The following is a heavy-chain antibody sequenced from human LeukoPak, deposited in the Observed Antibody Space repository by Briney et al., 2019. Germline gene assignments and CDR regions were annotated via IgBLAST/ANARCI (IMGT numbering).Heavy chain of an antibody. CDR3: ARHPWDFWSGLGPWFDP. J-gene: IGHJ5*02. D-gene: IGHD3-3*01. CDR2: IYYSGST. V-gene: IGHV4-39*01. Sequence: PSETLSLTCTVSGGSICSSSYYWGWIRQPPGKGLEWIGSIYYSGSTYYNPSLKSRVTISVDTSKNQFSLKLSSVTAADTAVYYCARHPWDFWSGLGPWFDPWGQGTLVTVSS. CDR1: GGSICSSSYY.